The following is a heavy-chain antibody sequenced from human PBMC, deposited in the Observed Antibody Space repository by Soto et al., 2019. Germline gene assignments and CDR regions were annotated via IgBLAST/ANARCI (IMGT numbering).Heavy chain of an antibody. CDR2: IYYNGNT. CDR1: GGSISNHY. J-gene: IGHJ4*02. D-gene: IGHD7-27*01. Sequence: QVQLQESGPGLVKPSETLSLTCSVSGGSISNHYWSWIRQPPGKGLAWIGSIYYNGNTNYNPSLQSRVTVSVDTSRNQSSLKLTTVTAADTAVYYCTRANWYSEYWGQGTLVTVSS. CDR3: TRANWYSEY. V-gene: IGHV4-59*11.